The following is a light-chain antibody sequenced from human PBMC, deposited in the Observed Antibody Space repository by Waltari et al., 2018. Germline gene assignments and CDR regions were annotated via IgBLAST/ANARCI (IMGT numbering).Light chain of an antibody. CDR1: SSDIGAYKY. J-gene: IGLJ1*01. CDR3: ITFTSSVTYV. V-gene: IGLV2-14*01. Sequence: QSALTQPASVSGSPGQSITISCTGPSSDIGAYKYVSWYQQQPGKAPKLIIYEVSNRHSGSSNRCSGYKSSNTASRSISGLQAEDEADYNCITFTSSVTYVFGTGTRVTVV. CDR2: EVS.